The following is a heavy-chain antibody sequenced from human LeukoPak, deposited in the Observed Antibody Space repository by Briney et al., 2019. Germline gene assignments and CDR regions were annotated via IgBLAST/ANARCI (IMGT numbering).Heavy chain of an antibody. CDR3: ARRWAYSSSWYSWFDP. CDR2: INHSGST. Sequence: SETLSLTCAVYGGSFSGYYWSWIRQPPGKGLEWIGEINHSGSTNYNPSLKSRVTISVDTSKNQFSLKLSSVTAADTAVYYCARRWAYSSSWYSWFDPWGQGTLVTVSS. CDR1: GGSFSGYY. V-gene: IGHV4-34*01. D-gene: IGHD6-13*01. J-gene: IGHJ5*02.